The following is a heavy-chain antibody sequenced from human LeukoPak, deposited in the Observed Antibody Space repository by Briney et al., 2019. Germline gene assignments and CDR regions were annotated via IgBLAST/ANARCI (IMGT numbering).Heavy chain of an antibody. V-gene: IGHV4-59*01. J-gene: IGHJ4*02. CDR3: ATAGPISGRHNYFDS. D-gene: IGHD3-10*01. CDR2: IYYSGST. Sequence: PSETLSLTCTVSGGSISSYYWSWIRQPPGKGLEWIGYIYYSGSTNYNPSLKSRVTISVDTSKNQFSLKLTSVTPADTAVYYCATAGPISGRHNYFDSWGQGTLVTVSS. CDR1: GGSISSYY.